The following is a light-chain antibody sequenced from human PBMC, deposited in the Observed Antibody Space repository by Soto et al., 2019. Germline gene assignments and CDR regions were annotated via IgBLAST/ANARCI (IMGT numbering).Light chain of an antibody. CDR3: SSYAGNIWV. J-gene: IGLJ3*02. CDR2: EAS. V-gene: IGLV2-8*01. Sequence: QSALTQPPSASGSPGQSVTISCTGTSSDVGGYNFVSWYQHHPGKAPKLMIYEASKRPSGVPDRFSDSKSGNTASLTVSGLQAEDEADYYCSSYAGNIWVFGGGTKLTVL. CDR1: SSDVGGYNF.